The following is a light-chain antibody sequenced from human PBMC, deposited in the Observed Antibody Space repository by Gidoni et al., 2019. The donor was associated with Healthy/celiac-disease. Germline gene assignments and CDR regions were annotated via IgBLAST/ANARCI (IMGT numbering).Light chain of an antibody. Sequence: DIQMTQSPSTLSASVGDRVTITCRASQSISSWLAWYQQKPGKAPKLLIYKASSLERGVPSRFSGSGSGTEFTLTISSLQPDDFATYYCQQYNSYPLFTFGPGTKVDIK. V-gene: IGKV1-5*03. CDR2: KAS. J-gene: IGKJ3*01. CDR1: QSISSW. CDR3: QQYNSYPLFT.